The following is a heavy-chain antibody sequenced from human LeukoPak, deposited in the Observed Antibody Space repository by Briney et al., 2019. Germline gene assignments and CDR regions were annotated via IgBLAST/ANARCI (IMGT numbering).Heavy chain of an antibody. CDR2: ISSTSAYI. V-gene: IGHV3-21*01. Sequence: GGSLRLSCAASGFNYSSYTMNWVRQAPGKGLEWVSSISSTSAYIYYADSVKGRFTISRSNPNNLVFLQMNSLEAEDTAVYYCARVAVSGPTGWFDPWGQGTPVTVSS. CDR3: ARVAVSGPTGWFDP. CDR1: GFNYSSYT. J-gene: IGHJ5*02. D-gene: IGHD2-8*02.